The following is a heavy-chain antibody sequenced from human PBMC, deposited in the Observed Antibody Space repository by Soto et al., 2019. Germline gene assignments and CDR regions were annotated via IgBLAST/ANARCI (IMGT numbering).Heavy chain of an antibody. CDR1: GDSITSNSYF. V-gene: IGHV4-39*07. Sequence: SETLSLTCTVSGDSITSNSYFWAWIRQPPGKGLEWIGSIYYSGTTYYNPSLKSRVTISVDRSKNQFSLKLSSVTAADTAVYYCARDLRFRGFYSMDVWGRGTLVTVSS. J-gene: IGHJ2*01. CDR3: ARDLRFRGFYSMDV. D-gene: IGHD3-10*01. CDR2: IYYSGTT.